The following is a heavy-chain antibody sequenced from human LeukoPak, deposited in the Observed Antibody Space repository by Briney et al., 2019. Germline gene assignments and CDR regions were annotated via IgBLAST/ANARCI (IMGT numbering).Heavy chain of an antibody. CDR1: GGSISSYS. CDR2: IYYSGST. J-gene: IGHJ6*02. CDR3: ARADGNYYGMDV. Sequence: SGTLSLTCPVSGGSISSYSWSWIRQPPGNGLEGIGYIYYSGSTNYNPSLKSRVTISVDTSKNQFSLKLSSVTAADTAVYYCARADGNYYGMDVWGQGTTVTVSS. D-gene: IGHD5-24*01. V-gene: IGHV4-59*01.